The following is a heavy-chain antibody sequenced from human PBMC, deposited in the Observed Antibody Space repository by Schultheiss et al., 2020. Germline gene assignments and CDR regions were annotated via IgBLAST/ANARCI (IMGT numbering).Heavy chain of an antibody. Sequence: GESLKISCAASGFTFSDYYMSWIRQAPGKGLEWVSYISSSGSTIYYADSVKGRFTISRDNAKNSLYLQMNSLRAEDTAVYYCAKYDFWSGPAYYGMDVWGQGTTVTVSS. CDR3: AKYDFWSGPAYYGMDV. CDR2: ISSSGSTI. J-gene: IGHJ6*02. D-gene: IGHD3-3*01. CDR1: GFTFSDYY. V-gene: IGHV3-11*01.